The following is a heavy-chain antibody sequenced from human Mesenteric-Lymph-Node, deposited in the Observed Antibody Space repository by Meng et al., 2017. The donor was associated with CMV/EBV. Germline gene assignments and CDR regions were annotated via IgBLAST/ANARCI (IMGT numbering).Heavy chain of an antibody. D-gene: IGHD3-22*01. V-gene: IGHV1-69*05. J-gene: IGHJ3*01. CDR2: ITPLFRTP. Sequence: SVKVSCKASGVSFTTYAITWVRQAPGQGLEWMGGITPLFRTPNFARRFQGRLTINTEESTSTAYLELTSLRPDDTAVYYCASGLYSSAGNAFDFWGQGTVVTVSS. CDR1: GVSFTTYA. CDR3: ASGLYSSAGNAFDF.